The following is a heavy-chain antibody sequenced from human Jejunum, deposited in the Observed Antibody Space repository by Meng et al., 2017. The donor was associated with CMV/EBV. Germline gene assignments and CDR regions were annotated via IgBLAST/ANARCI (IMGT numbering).Heavy chain of an antibody. CDR2: IPYVGSNE. CDR1: GFTFSIYG. Sequence: SGFTFSIYGMHWVRQATGKGLEWVAFIPYVGSNEFYADSVKGRFTISRDNSKNTLYLQMNSLRSEDTAVYYCATGGKWLRSSFDYWGQGTRVTVSS. J-gene: IGHJ4*02. D-gene: IGHD5-12*01. CDR3: ATGGKWLRSSFDY. V-gene: IGHV3-30*02.